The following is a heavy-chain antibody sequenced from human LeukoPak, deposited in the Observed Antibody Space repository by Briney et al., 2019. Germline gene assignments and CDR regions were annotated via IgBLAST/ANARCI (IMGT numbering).Heavy chain of an antibody. Sequence: PSETLSLTCTVSGGSISSSSYYWGWIRQPPGKGLEWIGSIYYSGSTYYNPSLKSRVTISVDTSKNQFSLKLSSVTAADTAVYYCARHVDGSGYLEHDAFDIWGQGTMVTVSS. J-gene: IGHJ3*02. D-gene: IGHD3-22*01. CDR3: ARHVDGSGYLEHDAFDI. CDR2: IYYSGST. CDR1: GGSISSSSYY. V-gene: IGHV4-39*01.